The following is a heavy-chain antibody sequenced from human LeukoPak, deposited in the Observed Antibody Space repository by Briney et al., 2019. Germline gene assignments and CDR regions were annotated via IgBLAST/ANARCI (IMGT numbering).Heavy chain of an antibody. V-gene: IGHV4-38-2*02. Sequence: SETLSLTCTVSGYSISSGYYWGWIRQPPGKGLEWIGSIYHSGSTYYNPSLKSRVTISVDTSKNQFSLKLSSVTAADTAVYYCARDPLYEPWGQGTLVTVSS. CDR3: ARDPLYEP. CDR1: GYSISSGYY. J-gene: IGHJ5*02. CDR2: IYHSGST.